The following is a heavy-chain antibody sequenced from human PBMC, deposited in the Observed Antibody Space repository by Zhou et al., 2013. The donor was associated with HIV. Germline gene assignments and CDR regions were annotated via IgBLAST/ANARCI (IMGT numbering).Heavy chain of an antibody. V-gene: IGHV3-7*01. CDR3: ARDRGLSGSGSWCFDI. CDR2: KQDGSEK. Sequence: EVQLVESGGGLVQPGGSVRLSCAVSGFTFSGFGMSWVRPGSREGAGVGGQHKQDGSEKYYVDSVKGRFTISRDNAKNSLDLQMNSLRVEDTAVYYCARDRGLSGSGSWCFDIWGQGTMVTVSS. J-gene: IGHJ3*02. D-gene: IGHD3-10*01. CDR1: GFTFSGFG.